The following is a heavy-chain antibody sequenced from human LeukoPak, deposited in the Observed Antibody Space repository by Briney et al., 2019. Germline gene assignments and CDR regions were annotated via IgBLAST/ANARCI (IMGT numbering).Heavy chain of an antibody. V-gene: IGHV1-2*02. Sequence: ASVKVSCKASGYTFTGYYMQWVRQAPGQGLEWMGWINPNSGGTNYAQKFQGRVTMTRDTSISTAYMELIRLRSDDTAVYYCARDRNSGYALYDFDYWGQGTLVTVSS. D-gene: IGHD5-12*01. CDR1: GYTFTGYY. CDR3: ARDRNSGYALYDFDY. CDR2: INPNSGGT. J-gene: IGHJ4*02.